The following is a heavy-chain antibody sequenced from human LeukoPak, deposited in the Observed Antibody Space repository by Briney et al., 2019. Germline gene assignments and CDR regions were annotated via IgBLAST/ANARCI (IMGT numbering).Heavy chain of an antibody. CDR1: GFTFRSYG. D-gene: IGHD5-18*01. CDR2: ISCSGGST. Sequence: GGSLRLSCAASGFTFRSYGMSWVRQAPGKGLEWVSTISCSGGSTYYADSVKGRFTISRDNSKNTLYLQMNSLRAEDTAVYYCAKASRFGYSYGPREYFYYMDVWGKGTTVTISS. J-gene: IGHJ6*03. V-gene: IGHV3-23*01. CDR3: AKASRFGYSYGPREYFYYMDV.